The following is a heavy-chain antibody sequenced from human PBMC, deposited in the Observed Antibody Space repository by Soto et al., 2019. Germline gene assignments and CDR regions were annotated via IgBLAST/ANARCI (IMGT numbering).Heavy chain of an antibody. CDR1: GGSISSYY. D-gene: IGHD5-12*01. CDR3: ARDLYGGYFYFDY. CDR2: IYYSGST. Sequence: SETLSLTCTVSGGSISSYYWSWIRQPPGKGLEWIGYIYYSGSTNYNPSLKSRVTISVDTSKNQFSLKLSSVTAADTAVYYCARDLYGGYFYFDYWGQGTLVTVSS. V-gene: IGHV4-59*01. J-gene: IGHJ4*02.